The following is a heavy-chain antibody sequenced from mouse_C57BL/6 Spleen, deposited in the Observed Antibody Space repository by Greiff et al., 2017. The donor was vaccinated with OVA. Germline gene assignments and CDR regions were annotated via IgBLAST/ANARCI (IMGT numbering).Heavy chain of an antibody. CDR2: IDPSDSYT. CDR3: ARYHDYDAMDY. V-gene: IGHV1-59*01. D-gene: IGHD2-1*01. CDR1: GYTFTRYW. Sequence: QVQLKQPGAELVRPGTSVKLSCKASGYTFTRYWMHWVKQRPGQGLAWIGVIDPSDSYTNYNQKFKGKATLTVDTSSSTAYMQLSSLTSEDSAVYYCARYHDYDAMDYWGQGTSVTVSS. J-gene: IGHJ4*01.